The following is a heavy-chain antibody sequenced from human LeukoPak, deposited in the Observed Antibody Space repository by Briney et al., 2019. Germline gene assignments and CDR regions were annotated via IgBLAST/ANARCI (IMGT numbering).Heavy chain of an antibody. CDR3: ARDLHGGIDY. CDR2: ISWNGVST. CDR1: GFTFNGYT. J-gene: IGHJ4*02. V-gene: IGHV3-43*01. Sequence: GGSLRLSCAASGFTFNGYTMHWVRQAPGKGLEWVSLISWNGVSTYHADSVKGRFTISRDNSKNSLCLQMNSLRTEDTALYYCARDLHGGIDYWGQGTLVTVSS.